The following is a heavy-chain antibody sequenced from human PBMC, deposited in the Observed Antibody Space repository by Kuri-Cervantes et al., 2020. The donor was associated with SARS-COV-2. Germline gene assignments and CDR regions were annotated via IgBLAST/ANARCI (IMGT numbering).Heavy chain of an antibody. Sequence: SQTLSLTCAISGDRVSSKIAAWNWIRQSPSRGLEWLGRTYYRSKWYDDYAVSVKSRISINPGTSKNQFSLHLNSVTPEDTAVYYCARGTNWPPDGWFDPWGQGTLVTVSS. V-gene: IGHV6-1*01. CDR3: ARGTNWPPDGWFDP. D-gene: IGHD7-27*01. J-gene: IGHJ5*02. CDR1: GDRVSSKIAA. CDR2: TYYRSKWYD.